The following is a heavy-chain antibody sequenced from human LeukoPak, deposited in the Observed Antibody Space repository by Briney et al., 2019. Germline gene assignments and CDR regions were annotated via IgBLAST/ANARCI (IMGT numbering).Heavy chain of an antibody. CDR2: IFHSGST. D-gene: IGHD6-25*01. V-gene: IGHV4-39*07. CDR3: ARSFSGGAFDI. Sequence: SETLSLTCTVSGVSISSSNSYWGWIRQPPGKGLEWIGTIFHSGSTFYNPSLRSRVTVSVDTSKKQFSLRLTSVTAADTAVYYCARSFSGGAFDIWGQGTMVTVSS. CDR1: GVSISSSNSY. J-gene: IGHJ3*02.